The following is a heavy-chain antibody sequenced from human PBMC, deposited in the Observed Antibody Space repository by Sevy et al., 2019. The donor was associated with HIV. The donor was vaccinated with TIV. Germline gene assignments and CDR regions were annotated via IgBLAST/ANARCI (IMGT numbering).Heavy chain of an antibody. V-gene: IGHV3-30*01. D-gene: IGHD3-22*01. J-gene: IGHJ3*02. CDR3: ARDSFYDSEDYDAFDI. CDR2: ISYDGSNK. CDR1: GFTFSNYA. Sequence: GGSLRLSCAASGFTFSNYAMHWVRQAPGKGLEWVAVISYDGSNKYHADSAKGRFTISRDNSKNTLYLQMNSLRAEDTAVYYCARDSFYDSEDYDAFDIWGQGTMVTVSS.